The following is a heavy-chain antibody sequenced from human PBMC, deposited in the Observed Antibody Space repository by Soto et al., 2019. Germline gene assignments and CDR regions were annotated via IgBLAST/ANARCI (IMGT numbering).Heavy chain of an antibody. V-gene: IGHV6-1*01. CDR2: TYFRSKWYN. Sequence: SQTLSLTCAISGDSVSSNTASWNWIRQSPSRGLEWLGRTYFRSKWYNDYAVSVKSRIIINPDTSNNQFSLQLNSVTPEDTAVYFCAKGDNLGPKAGYAFDPWGQGIMVTVSS. J-gene: IGHJ5*02. D-gene: IGHD5-12*01. CDR1: GDSVSSNTAS. CDR3: AKGDNLGPKAGYAFDP.